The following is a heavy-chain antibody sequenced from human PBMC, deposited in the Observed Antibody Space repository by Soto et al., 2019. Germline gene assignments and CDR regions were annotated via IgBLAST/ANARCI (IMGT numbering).Heavy chain of an antibody. V-gene: IGHV3-48*01. CDR2: ISSSSSTI. CDR1: GFTFSSYS. Sequence: EVQLVESGGGLVQPGWSLRLSCAASGFTFSSYSMNWVRQAPGKGLEWVSYISSSSSTIYYADSVKGRFTISRDNAKNSLYLQMNSLRGEERAVYYCASVKDYAEGGYWGQGTLVTVSS. D-gene: IGHD4-17*01. J-gene: IGHJ4*02. CDR3: ASVKDYAEGGY.